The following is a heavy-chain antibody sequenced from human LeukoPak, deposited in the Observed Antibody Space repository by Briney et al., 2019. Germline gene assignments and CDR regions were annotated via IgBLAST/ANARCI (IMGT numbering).Heavy chain of an antibody. CDR2: INHSGST. CDR1: GGSFSGYY. V-gene: IGHV4-34*01. Sequence: SETLSLTCAVYGGSFSGYYWSWIRQPPGKGLEWIGEINHSGSTNYNPSLKSRVTISVDTSKNQFSLKLSSVTAADTAVSYCASKSSGYYSVDYWGQGTLVTVSS. D-gene: IGHD3-22*01. J-gene: IGHJ4*02. CDR3: ASKSSGYYSVDY.